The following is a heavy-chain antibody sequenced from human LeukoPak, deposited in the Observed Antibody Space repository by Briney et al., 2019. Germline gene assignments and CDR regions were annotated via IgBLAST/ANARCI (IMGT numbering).Heavy chain of an antibody. CDR2: ISSSSSYI. CDR3: ARIPELVTWLDP. J-gene: IGHJ5*02. CDR1: GFTFSSYS. V-gene: IGHV3-21*01. Sequence: PGGSLRLSCVASGFTFSSYSMNWVRQAPGKGLEWVSSISSSSSYIYYADSVKGRFTISRDNAKHSLYLQTNSLTAEDTAVHYCARIPELVTWLDPWGQGTLVTVSS. D-gene: IGHD2-21*02.